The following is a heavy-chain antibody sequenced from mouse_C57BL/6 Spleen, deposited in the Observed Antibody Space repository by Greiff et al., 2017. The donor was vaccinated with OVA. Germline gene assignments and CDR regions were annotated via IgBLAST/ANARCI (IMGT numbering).Heavy chain of an antibody. Sequence: EVKVVESGEGLVKPGGSLKLSCAASGFTFSSYAMSWVRQTPEKRLEWVAYISSGGDYIYYADTVKGRFTISRDNARNTLYLQMSSLKSEETAMYYCTRGGGNYGADAMDYWGQGTSVTVSS. CDR2: ISSGGDYI. D-gene: IGHD2-1*01. J-gene: IGHJ4*01. CDR1: GFTFSSYA. CDR3: TRGGGNYGADAMDY. V-gene: IGHV5-9-1*02.